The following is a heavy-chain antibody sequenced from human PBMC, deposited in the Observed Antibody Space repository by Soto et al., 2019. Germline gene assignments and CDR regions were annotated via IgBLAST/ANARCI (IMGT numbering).Heavy chain of an antibody. CDR2: ISSSGSTI. J-gene: IGHJ6*02. CDR3: ARFAPLAARPPYYYYGMAV. CDR1: GFTFSSYE. V-gene: IGHV3-48*03. Sequence: RGSLRLSCAASGFTFSSYEMNWVRQAPGKGLEWVSYISSSGSTIYYADSVKGRFTISRDNAKNSLYLQMNSLRAEDTAVYYCARFAPLAARPPYYYYGMAVWGQGTKVTVSS. D-gene: IGHD6-6*01.